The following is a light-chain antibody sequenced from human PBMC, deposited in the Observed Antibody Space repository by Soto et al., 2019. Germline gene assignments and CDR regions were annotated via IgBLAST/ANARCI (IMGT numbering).Light chain of an antibody. CDR2: DAS. J-gene: IGKJ1*01. V-gene: IGKV3-20*01. Sequence: EIVLTQSPGTLSLSPGERATLSCRASQSVSSSHLAWFQQKPGQAPRLLIYDASSRATGIPDRFSGSGSGTEFTLTISRLEPEDFAVYYCEQYDNSQWTFGQGTKAEIK. CDR3: EQYDNSQWT. CDR1: QSVSSSH.